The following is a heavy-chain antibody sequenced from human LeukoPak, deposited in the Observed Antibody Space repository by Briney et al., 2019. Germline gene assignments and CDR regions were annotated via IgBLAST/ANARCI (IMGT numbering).Heavy chain of an antibody. CDR1: VGSISSGNW. CDR2: IYHNGTP. CDR3: ATAPILRGEGGEHYKYGMDV. D-gene: IGHD2-2*02. V-gene: IGHV4/OR15-8*01. Sequence: SETLSLTCGVSVGSISSGNWWSWVRQSPGKGLEWIGEIYHNGTPNYNPSLKSRVTISADTFKNHFSLKLTSVTAADMAVYYCATAPILRGEGGEHYKYGMDVWGQGTTVIVSS. J-gene: IGHJ6*02.